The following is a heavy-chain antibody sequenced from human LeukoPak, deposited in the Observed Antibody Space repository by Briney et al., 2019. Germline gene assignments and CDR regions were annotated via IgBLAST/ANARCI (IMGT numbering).Heavy chain of an antibody. J-gene: IGHJ4*02. V-gene: IGHV3-48*03. D-gene: IGHD3-9*01. CDR1: GFTFSSYE. CDR2: ISSSGSTI. Sequence: QPGGSLRLSCAASGFTFSSYEMNWVRQAPGKGLEWVSYISSSGSTIYYADSVKGRFTISRDNAKNSLYLQMNSLRAEDTAVYYCARSPYDIPDYWGQGTLVTVPS. CDR3: ARSPYDIPDY.